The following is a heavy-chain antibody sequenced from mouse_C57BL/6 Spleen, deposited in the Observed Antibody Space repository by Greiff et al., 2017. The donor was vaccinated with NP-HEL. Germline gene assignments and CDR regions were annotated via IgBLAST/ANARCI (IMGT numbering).Heavy chain of an antibody. D-gene: IGHD3-1*01. J-gene: IGHJ2*01. CDR1: GYTFTDYN. Sequence: VQLKESGPELVKPGASVKIPCKASGYTFTDYNMDWVKQSHGKSLEWIGDINPNNGGTIYNQKFKGKATLTVDKSSSTAYMELRSLTSEDTAVYYCARWGYDWPFDYWGQGTTLTVSS. V-gene: IGHV1-18*01. CDR3: ARWGYDWPFDY. CDR2: INPNNGGT.